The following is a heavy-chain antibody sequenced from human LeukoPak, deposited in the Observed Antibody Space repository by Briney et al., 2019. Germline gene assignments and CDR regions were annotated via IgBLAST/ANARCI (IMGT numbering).Heavy chain of an antibody. CDR3: ARGYSYGLWY. CDR2: IYYSGST. V-gene: IGHV4-59*02. Sequence: SETLSLTCTVSGGSVSSYYWSWIRQPPGEGLEWIGYIYYSGSTNYNPSLKSRVTISVDMSKNQFSLKLSSVTAADTAVYYCARGYSYGLWYWGQGTLVTVSS. CDR1: GGSVSSYY. J-gene: IGHJ4*02. D-gene: IGHD5-18*01.